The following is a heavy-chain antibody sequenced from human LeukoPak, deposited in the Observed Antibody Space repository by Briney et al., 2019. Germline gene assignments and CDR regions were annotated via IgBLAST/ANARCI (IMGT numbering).Heavy chain of an antibody. Sequence: SQTLSLTCAISGDSVSSNSATWNCIRQSPSRGLEWLGRTYYRSNWYNDYAISVKSRITINPDTSKNQFSLQLNSVTPEDTAVYYCAGGVVAFDIWGQGKMVIVSS. CDR2: TYYRSNWYN. CDR1: GDSVSSNSAT. J-gene: IGHJ3*02. V-gene: IGHV6-1*01. CDR3: AGGVVAFDI. D-gene: IGHD5/OR15-5a*01.